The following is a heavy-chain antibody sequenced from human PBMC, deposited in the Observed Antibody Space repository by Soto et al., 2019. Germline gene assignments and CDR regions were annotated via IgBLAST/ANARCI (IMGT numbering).Heavy chain of an antibody. J-gene: IGHJ6*02. Sequence: SVKVSCKASGGTFSSYAISWVRQAPGQGLEWTGGIIPIFGTANYAQKFQGRVTITADKSTSTAYMELSSLRSEDTAVYYCARGNIAAVVSYHYYYGMDVWGQGTTVTVSS. CDR3: ARGNIAAVVSYHYYYGMDV. CDR2: IIPIFGTA. CDR1: GGTFSSYA. V-gene: IGHV1-69*06. D-gene: IGHD6-13*01.